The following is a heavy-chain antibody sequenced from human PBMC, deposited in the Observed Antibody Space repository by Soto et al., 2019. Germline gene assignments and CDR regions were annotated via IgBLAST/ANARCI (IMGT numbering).Heavy chain of an antibody. CDR3: ARERGGYCSGGSCYGHTWFDP. V-gene: IGHV4-59*01. CDR2: IYYSGST. D-gene: IGHD2-15*01. Sequence: QPPGKGLEWIGYIYYSGSTNYNPSLKSRVTISVDTSKNQFSLKLSSVTAADTAVYYCARERGGYCSGGSCYGHTWFDPWGQGTLVTVSS. J-gene: IGHJ5*02.